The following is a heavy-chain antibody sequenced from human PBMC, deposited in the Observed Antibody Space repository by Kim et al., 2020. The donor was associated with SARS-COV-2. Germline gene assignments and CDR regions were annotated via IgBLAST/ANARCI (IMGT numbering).Heavy chain of an antibody. Sequence: SETLSLTCTVSGGSISSGGYYWSWIRQHPGKGLEGIGYIYYSGSTYYNPSLKSRVTISVDTSKNQFSLKLSSVTAADTAVYYCARDFRQYSSGWSSPFDPWGQGTLVTVSS. V-gene: IGHV4-31*03. J-gene: IGHJ5*02. CDR3: ARDFRQYSSGWSSPFDP. CDR1: GGSISSGGYY. D-gene: IGHD6-19*01. CDR2: IYYSGST.